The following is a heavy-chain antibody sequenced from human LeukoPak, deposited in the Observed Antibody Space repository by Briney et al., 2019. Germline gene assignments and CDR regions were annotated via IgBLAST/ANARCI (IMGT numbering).Heavy chain of an antibody. V-gene: IGHV4-34*01. CDR1: GWSFSGYY. CDR2: INHSGST. D-gene: IGHD2-2*01. CDR3: ASSWVVPAALNLGTYYYYGMDV. Sequence: SETLSLTCAVYGWSFSGYYWSWIRQPPGKGLEWIGEINHSGSTNYNPSLKSRVTISVDTSKNQFSLKLSSVTAADTAMYYCASSWVVPAALNLGTYYYYGMDVRGKGTTVTVSS. J-gene: IGHJ6*04.